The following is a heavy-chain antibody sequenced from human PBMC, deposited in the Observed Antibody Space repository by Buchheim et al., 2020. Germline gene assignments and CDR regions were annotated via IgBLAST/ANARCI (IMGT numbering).Heavy chain of an antibody. Sequence: QVQLQESGPGLVKPSQTLSLTCTVSGGSIRGFYWSWVRQPPGKGLEWLGCLYYNGSTNYNPSLKSRVTISLGTSKNEFSLKLSTVTAADTAVYYCARYYDFWSGPDYYYGMDVWGQGTT. J-gene: IGHJ6*02. CDR1: GGSIRGFY. CDR3: ARYYDFWSGPDYYYGMDV. CDR2: LYYNGST. V-gene: IGHV4-59*01. D-gene: IGHD3-3*01.